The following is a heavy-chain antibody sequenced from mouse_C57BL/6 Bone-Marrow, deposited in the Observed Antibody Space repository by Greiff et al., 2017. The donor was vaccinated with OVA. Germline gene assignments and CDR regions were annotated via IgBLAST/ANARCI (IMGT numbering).Heavy chain of an antibody. CDR1: GYTFTSYW. Sequence: VQLQQPGAELVMPGASVKLSCKASGYTFTSYWMHWVKQRPGQGLEWIGEIDPSDSYTNYNQKFKGKSTLTVDKSTSTAYMQLSSLTSEDSAVYYCARRDLYYGNYEFAYWGQGTLVTVSA. V-gene: IGHV1-69*01. J-gene: IGHJ3*01. CDR3: ARRDLYYGNYEFAY. CDR2: IDPSDSYT. D-gene: IGHD2-1*01.